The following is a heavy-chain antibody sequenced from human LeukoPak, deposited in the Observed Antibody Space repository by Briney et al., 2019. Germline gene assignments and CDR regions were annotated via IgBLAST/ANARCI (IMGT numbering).Heavy chain of an antibody. CDR2: IYYSEST. CDR1: GGSISSYY. Sequence: SETLSLTCSVSGGSISSYYWSWIRQPPGKGLEWIGYIYYSESTNYNPSLKSRVTISVDTSENQLSLKLSSVTAADTALYYCARAHTSSWYMDYCGQGTLVTVSS. J-gene: IGHJ4*02. D-gene: IGHD6-13*01. V-gene: IGHV4-59*01. CDR3: ARAHTSSWYMDY.